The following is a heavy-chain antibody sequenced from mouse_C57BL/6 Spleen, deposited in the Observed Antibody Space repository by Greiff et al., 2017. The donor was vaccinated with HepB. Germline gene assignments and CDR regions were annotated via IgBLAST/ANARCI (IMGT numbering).Heavy chain of an antibody. V-gene: IGHV1-55*01. J-gene: IGHJ2*01. CDR3: ARQYGSSDY. Sequence: VQLQQPGAELVKPGASVKMSCKASGYTFTSYWITWVKQRPGQGLEWIGDIYPGSGSTNYNEKFKSKATLAVDTSSSTAYMQLSSLTSDDSAVYYCARQYGSSDYWGQGTTLTVSS. D-gene: IGHD1-1*01. CDR1: GYTFTSYW. CDR2: IYPGSGST.